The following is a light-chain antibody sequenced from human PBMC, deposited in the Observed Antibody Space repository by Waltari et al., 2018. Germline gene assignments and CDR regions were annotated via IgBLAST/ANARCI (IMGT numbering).Light chain of an antibody. J-gene: IGKJ3*01. Sequence: EIVLTQSPRTLSLSPGERATLSCRASQSVSSSYLAWYQQKPGRAPRLLIYGASSRATGIPDRFSGSGSGTDFTLTISRLEPEDFAVYYCQQYGSSLFTFGPGTKVDIK. CDR3: QQYGSSLFT. V-gene: IGKV3-20*01. CDR1: QSVSSSY. CDR2: GAS.